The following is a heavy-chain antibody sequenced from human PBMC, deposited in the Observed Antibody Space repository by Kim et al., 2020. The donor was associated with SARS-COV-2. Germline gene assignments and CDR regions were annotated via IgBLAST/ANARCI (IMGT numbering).Heavy chain of an antibody. CDR1: GGTFSSYA. D-gene: IGHD3-10*01. Sequence: SVKVSCKASGGTFSSYAISWVRQAPGQGLEWMGGIIPIFGTANYAQKFQGRVTITADESTSTAYMELSSLRSEDTAVYYCASPNYYGSGELPFDYWGQGTLVTVSS. V-gene: IGHV1-69*13. CDR3: ASPNYYGSGELPFDY. CDR2: IIPIFGTA. J-gene: IGHJ4*02.